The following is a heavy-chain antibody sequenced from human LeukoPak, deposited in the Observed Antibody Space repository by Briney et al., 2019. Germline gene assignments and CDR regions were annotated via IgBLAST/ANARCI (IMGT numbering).Heavy chain of an antibody. CDR3: ARDGIYGDYGH. V-gene: IGHV3-74*01. D-gene: IGHD4-17*01. J-gene: IGHJ4*02. Sequence: PGGSLRLSCAASGFTFSSYWMHWVRQAPGKGLLWVSRINSDRSSTSYADSVKGRFTISRDNAKNTLYLQMNSLRAEDTAVYYCARDGIYGDYGHWGQGILVTVSS. CDR1: GFTFSSYW. CDR2: INSDRSST.